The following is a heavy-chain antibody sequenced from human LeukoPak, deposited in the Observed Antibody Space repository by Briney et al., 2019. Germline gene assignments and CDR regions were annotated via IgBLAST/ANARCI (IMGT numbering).Heavy chain of an antibody. V-gene: IGHV3-23*01. CDR2: TSDRGDYT. CDR3: ARGSWLKYYFDY. Sequence: GGSLRLSCAASGFTFSSYSMSWVRQAPGKGLEWVSGTSDRGDYTYHADSVKGRFTISRDTSKNTLYLQMNSLRAEDTAVYYCARGSWLKYYFDYWGQGTLVTVSS. CDR1: GFTFSSYS. D-gene: IGHD6-13*01. J-gene: IGHJ4*02.